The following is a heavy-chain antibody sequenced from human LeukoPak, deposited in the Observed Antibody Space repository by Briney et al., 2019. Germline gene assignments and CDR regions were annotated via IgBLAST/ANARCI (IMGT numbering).Heavy chain of an antibody. CDR2: INGDGRRI. J-gene: IGHJ5*02. CDR1: GFTFSTAW. Sequence: GGSLRLSCAASGFTFSTAWMHWARQTPGKGLVWVSHINGDGRRINYADDVKGRFTISRDNAKNTLYLQMNSLRVEDTAVYYCVRDLPRTSGPWGQGTLVTVS. V-gene: IGHV3-74*01. D-gene: IGHD3-10*01. CDR3: VRDLPRTSGP.